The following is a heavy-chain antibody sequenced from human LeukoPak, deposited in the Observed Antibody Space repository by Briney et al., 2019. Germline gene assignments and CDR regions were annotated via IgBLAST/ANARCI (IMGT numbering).Heavy chain of an antibody. CDR3: ARDPGDDSSGYPPDY. Sequence: ASVKVSCKASGYTFTSYGISWVRQAPGQGLEGMGWISAYNGNTNYAQKLQGRVTMTTDTSTSTAYMELRSLRSDDTAVYYCARDPGDDSSGYPPDYWGQGTLVTVSS. CDR2: ISAYNGNT. V-gene: IGHV1-18*01. D-gene: IGHD3-22*01. J-gene: IGHJ4*02. CDR1: GYTFTSYG.